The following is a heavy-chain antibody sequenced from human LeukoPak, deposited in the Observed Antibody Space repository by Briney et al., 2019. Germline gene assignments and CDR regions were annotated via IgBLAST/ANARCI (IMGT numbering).Heavy chain of an antibody. D-gene: IGHD2/OR15-2a*01. J-gene: IGHJ6*02. CDR3: TTDPHGDQPLLYYYYYYGMDV. CDR2: IKSKTDGGTT. Sequence: PGGSLRLSCAASGFTFSNAWMNWVRQAPGKGLEWVGRIKSKTDGGTTDYAAPVKGRFTISRDDSKNTLYLQMNSLKTEDTAVYYCTTDPHGDQPLLYYYYYYGMDVWGQGTTVTVSS. V-gene: IGHV3-15*07. CDR1: GFTFSNAW.